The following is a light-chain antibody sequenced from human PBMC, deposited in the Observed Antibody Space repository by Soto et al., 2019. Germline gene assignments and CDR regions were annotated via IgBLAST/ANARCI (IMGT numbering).Light chain of an antibody. CDR2: GAS. CDR1: QSVSSSY. V-gene: IGKV3-20*01. CDR3: QQYGSSPQT. J-gene: IGKJ1*01. Sequence: EIVLTQSPGTLSLSPGERTTLSCRASQSVSSSYLAWYQQKPGQAPRLLIYGASSRATGIPDRFSGSGSGTVFTLTISRLEPEDFAVYYCQQYGSSPQTFGQGTKVEIK.